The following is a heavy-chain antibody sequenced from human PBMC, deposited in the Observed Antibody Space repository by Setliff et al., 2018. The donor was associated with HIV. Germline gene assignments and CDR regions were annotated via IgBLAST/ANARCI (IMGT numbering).Heavy chain of an antibody. D-gene: IGHD6-19*01. CDR3: ARHKARRVAVAGNPYYYYMDV. J-gene: IGHJ6*03. CDR2: IYTSGSA. V-gene: IGHV4-4*07. CDR1: SDSISSYY. Sequence: SETLSLTCTISSDSISSYYWSWIRQPAGKGLEWIGQIYTSGSANYYPSLKSRVTISVDTSKNQFSLKLSSVTAADTAVYYCARHKARRVAVAGNPYYYYMDVWGKGTTVTVSS.